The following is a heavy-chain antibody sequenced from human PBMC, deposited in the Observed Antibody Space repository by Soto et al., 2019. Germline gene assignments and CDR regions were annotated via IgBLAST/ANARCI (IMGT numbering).Heavy chain of an antibody. CDR1: GASVSSSTYY. D-gene: IGHD5-18*01. Sequence: QLQLQESGAGLVKPWETLSLTCTVSGASVSSSTYYWGWVRQPPGKGLEWIGSVYRTGGTYYSPSLKSRVAISVDPSKKHLSLNLESVTAADTAVYFCFNGRYGSFDYWGQGTLVTVSS. CDR2: VYRTGGT. V-gene: IGHV4-39*02. J-gene: IGHJ4*02. CDR3: FNGRYGSFDY.